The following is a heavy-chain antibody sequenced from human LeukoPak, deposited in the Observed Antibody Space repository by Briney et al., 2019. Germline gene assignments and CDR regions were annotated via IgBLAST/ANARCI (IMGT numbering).Heavy chain of an antibody. D-gene: IGHD6-19*01. CDR2: IFVGSGNT. J-gene: IGHJ6*02. Sequence: ASVKVSCKASGFXFTSSAMQWVRQARGQRLEWIGWIFVGSGNTNYAQKFQERVTITRDMSTSTAYMELSSLRSEDTAVYYCAADVWKGIAVARDGYYYYGMDVWGQGTTVTVSS. V-gene: IGHV1-58*02. CDR3: AADVWKGIAVARDGYYYYGMDV. CDR1: GFXFTSSA.